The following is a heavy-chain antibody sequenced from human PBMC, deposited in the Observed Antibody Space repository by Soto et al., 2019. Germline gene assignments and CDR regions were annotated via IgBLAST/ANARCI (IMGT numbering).Heavy chain of an antibody. CDR1: GGTFSSYA. CDR2: IIPIFGTA. Sequence: QVQLVQSGAEVKKPGSSVKVSCKASGGTFSSYAISWVRQAPGQGLEWMGGIIPIFGTANYAQKFQGRVTITADESTSTADMELSSLRSEDTAVYYWARPTVYDSSGSDWYFDLWGRGTLVTVSS. CDR3: ARPTVYDSSGSDWYFDL. V-gene: IGHV1-69*01. D-gene: IGHD3-22*01. J-gene: IGHJ2*01.